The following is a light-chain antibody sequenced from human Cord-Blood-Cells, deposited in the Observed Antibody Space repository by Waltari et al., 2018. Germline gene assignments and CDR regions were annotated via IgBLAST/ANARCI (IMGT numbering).Light chain of an antibody. CDR1: QGVSSD. Sequence: EIVLTQSPATLSLSPGERATLPCRASQGVSSDLAWYQQKPGQAPRLHIYDASNRATGIPARFSGSGPGTDFTLTISSLEPEDFAVYYCQQRSNWPITFGQGTRLEIK. CDR2: DAS. V-gene: IGKV3D-11*01. J-gene: IGKJ5*01. CDR3: QQRSNWPIT.